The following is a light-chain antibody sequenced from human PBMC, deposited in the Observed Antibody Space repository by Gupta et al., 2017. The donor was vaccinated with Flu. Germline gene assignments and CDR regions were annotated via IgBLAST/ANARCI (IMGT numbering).Light chain of an antibody. Sequence: PMTTSLPSLSASVGDRVTITCRASQSIRNYLNWYQQKPGKAPKVLISVASRLQVGVPPRFSGSGSGTEFALTISSLQPEDFATYYCQQGDSFPVTFGGGTKVEI. CDR1: QSIRNY. V-gene: IGKV1-39*01. J-gene: IGKJ4*01. CDR3: QQGDSFPVT. CDR2: VAS.